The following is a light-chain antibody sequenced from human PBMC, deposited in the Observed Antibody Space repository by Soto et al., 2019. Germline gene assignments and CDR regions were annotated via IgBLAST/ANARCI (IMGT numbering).Light chain of an antibody. CDR1: QSVSSSY. J-gene: IGKJ1*01. CDR3: QQYGSSPEWT. Sequence: EFVLTQSPGTLSLSPGERATLSCRASQSVSSSYLAWYQQKPGQAPRLLIYGASSRATGIPDRFNGSGSGTDFTLTISRLEAEGFAVYYCQQYGSSPEWTFGQGTKVDIK. CDR2: GAS. V-gene: IGKV3-20*01.